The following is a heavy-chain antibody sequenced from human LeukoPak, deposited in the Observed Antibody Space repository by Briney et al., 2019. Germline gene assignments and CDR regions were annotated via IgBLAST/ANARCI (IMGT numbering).Heavy chain of an antibody. CDR3: AHSPGSTRDYVRWLDP. Sequence: ESGPTLVNPTQTLTLTCTFSGFSLSTSGVDVDWIRQPPGKALAWLALIYWDDDKRYSPSLKSRLTITKETSKNQVVLTMTNVDPVDTATYYCAHSPGSTRDYVRWLDPWGQGTLVTVSS. D-gene: IGHD4-17*01. CDR2: IYWDDDK. CDR1: GFSLSTSGVD. J-gene: IGHJ5*02. V-gene: IGHV2-5*02.